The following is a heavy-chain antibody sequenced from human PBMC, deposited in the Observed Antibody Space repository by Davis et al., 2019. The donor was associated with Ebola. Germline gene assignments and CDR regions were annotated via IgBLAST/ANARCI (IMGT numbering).Heavy chain of an antibody. J-gene: IGHJ4*02. V-gene: IGHV3-9*01. CDR1: GFTFDDYA. D-gene: IGHD1-26*01. CDR2: ISWNSGSI. CDR3: AKFIVGANMGFDY. Sequence: SLKISCAASGFTFDDYAMHWVRQAPGKGLEWVSGISWNSGSIGYADSVKGRFTISRDNSKNTLYLQMNSLRAEDTAVYYCAKFIVGANMGFDYWGQGTLVTVSS.